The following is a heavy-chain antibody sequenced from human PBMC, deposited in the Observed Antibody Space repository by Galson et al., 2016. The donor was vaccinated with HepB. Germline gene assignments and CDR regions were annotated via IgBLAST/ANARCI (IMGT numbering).Heavy chain of an antibody. CDR3: ASQIRCTPTTCSPLQGFNF. CDR2: TYPGDSET. D-gene: IGHD2-8*01. CDR1: GYSFTSYW. Sequence: QSGAEVKKPGESLKISCNCSGYSFTSYWIGWVRQVPGEGLEWVGHTYPGDSETRYARSFEGHVTISADNSISTAYLQWTSLKASDTAIYYCASQIRCTPTTCSPLQGFNFRGQGTLVTVSS. J-gene: IGHJ4*02. V-gene: IGHV5-51*01.